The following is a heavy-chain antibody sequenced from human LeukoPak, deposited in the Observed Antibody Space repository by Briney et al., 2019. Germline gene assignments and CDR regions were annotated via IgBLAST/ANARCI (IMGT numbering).Heavy chain of an antibody. CDR2: IKSRTDGGTT. Sequence: GGSLRLSCAASGFTFSNAWMSWVRQAPGKGLEWVGRIKSRTDGGTTDYAAPVKGRFTISRDDSKNTLYLQMNSLKTEDTAVYYCTTDGVGIEGATFDYWGQGTLVTVSS. D-gene: IGHD1-26*01. V-gene: IGHV3-15*01. CDR1: GFTFSNAW. J-gene: IGHJ4*02. CDR3: TTDGVGIEGATFDY.